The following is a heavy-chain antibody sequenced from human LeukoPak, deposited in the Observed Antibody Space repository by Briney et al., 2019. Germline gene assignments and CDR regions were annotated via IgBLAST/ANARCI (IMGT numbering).Heavy chain of an antibody. CDR1: GLTFSSYS. D-gene: IGHD3-22*01. J-gene: IGHJ4*02. CDR2: ISSSSSTI. V-gene: IGHV3-48*02. CDR3: ARDTYYDSSGPFDY. Sequence: PGGSLRLSCAASGLTFSSYSMNWVRQAPGKGLEWVSYISSSSSTIYYADSVKGRFTISRDNAKNSLYLQMNSLRDEDTAVYYCARDTYYDSSGPFDYWGQGTLVTVSS.